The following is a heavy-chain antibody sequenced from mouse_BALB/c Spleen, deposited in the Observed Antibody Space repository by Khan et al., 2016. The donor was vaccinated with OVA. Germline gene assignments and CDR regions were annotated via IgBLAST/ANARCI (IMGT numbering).Heavy chain of an antibody. CDR2: ISSGSSTI. J-gene: IGHJ2*01. CDR1: GFTFSRFG. V-gene: IGHV5-17*02. CDR3: GRDSNFDY. Sequence: EVKLEESGGGLVQPGGSRKLSCAASGFTFSRFGMHWVRQAPEKGLEWVAYISSGSSTIYYADTVKDRFTISRDNPKNTLFLQMTSLRSEDTARYYCGRDSNFDYWGQGTTLTVSS.